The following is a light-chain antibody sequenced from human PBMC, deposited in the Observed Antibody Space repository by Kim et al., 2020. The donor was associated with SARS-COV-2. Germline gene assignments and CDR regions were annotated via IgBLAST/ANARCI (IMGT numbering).Light chain of an antibody. V-gene: IGLV3-1*01. CDR2: QEN. J-gene: IGLJ1*01. CDR1: KLGEKH. CDR3: QAWDSSTHNYV. Sequence: PERTASITCSECKLGEKHVSWDHQKPGQAPVVVFYQENHRPAGIPERFSGSNSGNTATLPISGAQAMDEADYYCQAWDSSTHNYVFGAGTKVTVL.